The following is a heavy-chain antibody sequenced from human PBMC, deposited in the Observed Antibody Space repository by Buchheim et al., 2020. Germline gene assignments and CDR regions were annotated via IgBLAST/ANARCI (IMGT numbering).Heavy chain of an antibody. D-gene: IGHD6-19*01. CDR2: ISYDGSNK. CDR3: AKSALSGSAWPDY. CDR1: GFTFGSYG. J-gene: IGHJ4*02. Sequence: QVQLVESGGGVVQPGRSLRLSCAASGFTFGSYGMHWVRQAPGRGLEWVAVISYDGSNKYYADSVKGRFIISRDNSKNTLYLQMNSLRAEATAVYYCAKSALSGSAWPDYWAQGTL. V-gene: IGHV3-30*18.